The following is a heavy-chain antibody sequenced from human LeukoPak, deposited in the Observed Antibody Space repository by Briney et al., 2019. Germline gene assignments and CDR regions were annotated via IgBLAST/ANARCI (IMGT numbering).Heavy chain of an antibody. CDR3: ARAGGVTTVTHFDY. V-gene: IGHV4-30-4*08. CDR2: IYYSGST. D-gene: IGHD4-11*01. Sequence: PSETLSLTCTVSGGSISSGDYYWSWIRQPPGTGLEWIGYIYYSGSTYYNPSLKSRVTISVDTSKNQFSLKLSSVTAADTAVYYCARAGGVTTVTHFDYWGQGTLVTVSS. J-gene: IGHJ4*02. CDR1: GGSISSGDYY.